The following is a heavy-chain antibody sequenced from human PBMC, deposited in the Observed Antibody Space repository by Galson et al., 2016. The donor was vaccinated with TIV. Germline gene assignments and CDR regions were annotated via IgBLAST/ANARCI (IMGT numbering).Heavy chain of an antibody. J-gene: IGHJ4*02. CDR3: ASQRPAYSSSWYHFDD. CDR2: ISGRRSYI. D-gene: IGHD6-13*01. Sequence: SLRLSCAASGFTFSSSTMNWGRQAPGKGLEWVSSISGRRSYIYYADSVKGRFTVSRDNAKNSLYLQMNGLRVEDSGVYFCASQRPAYSSSWYHFDDWGQGTPVTVSS. CDR1: GFTFSSST. V-gene: IGHV3-21*01.